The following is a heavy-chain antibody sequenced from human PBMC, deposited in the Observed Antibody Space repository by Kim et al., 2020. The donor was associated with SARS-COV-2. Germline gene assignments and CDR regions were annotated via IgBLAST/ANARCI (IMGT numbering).Heavy chain of an antibody. Sequence: GGSLRLSCAASGFTFSSYAMSWVRQAPGKGLEWVSAISGSGGSTYYADSVKGRFTISRDNSKNTLYLQMNSLRAEDTAVYYCAKLGGGDWTQPDWYFDLWGRGTLVTVSS. CDR1: GFTFSSYA. V-gene: IGHV3-23*01. J-gene: IGHJ2*01. D-gene: IGHD2-21*02. CDR3: AKLGGGDWTQPDWYFDL. CDR2: ISGSGGST.